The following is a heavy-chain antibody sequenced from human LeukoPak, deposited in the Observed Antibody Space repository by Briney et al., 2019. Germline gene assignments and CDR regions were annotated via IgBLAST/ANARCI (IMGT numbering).Heavy chain of an antibody. V-gene: IGHV4-59*02. CDR1: GGSVSGYR. D-gene: IGHD2-15*01. CDR2: TYFTGST. CDR3: ARVTAAGGGFDH. J-gene: IGHJ4*02. Sequence: PSETLSLTCTVSGGSVSGYRWSWIRQPPGQGLECIGHTYFTGSTTYNSSLKSRATISVDTSQNQFSLSLTSVTSADTAVYYCARVTAAGGGFDHWGQGTLVTVSS.